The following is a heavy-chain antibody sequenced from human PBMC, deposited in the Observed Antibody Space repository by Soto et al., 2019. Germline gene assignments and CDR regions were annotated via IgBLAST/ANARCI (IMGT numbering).Heavy chain of an antibody. V-gene: IGHV4-61*01. CDR1: GASLRSGSYY. CDR2: ISHSGRT. D-gene: IGHD3-10*01. CDR3: SYGSSFDY. J-gene: IGHJ4*02. Sequence: SATLSLTCTVSGASLRSGSYYWSWIRQPPGKGLEWIGYISHSGRTNYDPSLKSRLTMSVDTSQNQFSLQLNSVTAADTAVYYCSYGSSFDYWGRGTLVTVSS.